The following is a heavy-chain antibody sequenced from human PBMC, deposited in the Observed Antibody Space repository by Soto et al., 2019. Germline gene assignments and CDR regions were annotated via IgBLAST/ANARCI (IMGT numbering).Heavy chain of an antibody. Sequence: GGSLRLSCAASGFTFSGYAMSWVRQAPGKGLEWVSAISGSGGSTYYADSVKGRFTISRDNSKNTLYLQMNSLRAEDTAVYYCAKAGGSSSWYLTWYYYGMDVWGQGTTVTVSS. J-gene: IGHJ6*02. D-gene: IGHD6-13*01. CDR3: AKAGGSSSWYLTWYYYGMDV. CDR1: GFTFSGYA. CDR2: ISGSGGST. V-gene: IGHV3-23*01.